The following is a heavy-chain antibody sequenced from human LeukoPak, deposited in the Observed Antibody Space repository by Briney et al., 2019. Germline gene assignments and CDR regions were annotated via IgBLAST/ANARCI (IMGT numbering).Heavy chain of an antibody. J-gene: IGHJ5*02. V-gene: IGHV5-51*01. CDR1: GYSINNYW. CDR2: IYPADSDI. D-gene: IGHD2-15*01. Sequence: GESLKISCKGSGYSINNYWIGWVRQMPGKGLEWMGIIYPADSDIRYSPSFQGQVTISADKSISTAYRQWSSLKASDTAMYYCARQEYCSGGSCYTWFDPWGQGTLATVSS. CDR3: ARQEYCSGGSCYTWFDP.